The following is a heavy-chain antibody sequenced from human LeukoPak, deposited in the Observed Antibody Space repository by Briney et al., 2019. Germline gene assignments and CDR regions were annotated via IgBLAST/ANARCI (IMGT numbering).Heavy chain of an antibody. CDR3: ASMRPVGASAGFDY. V-gene: IGHV3-64*01. D-gene: IGHD1-26*01. J-gene: IGHJ4*02. CDR1: RFTFSSYA. CDR2: ISSNGGST. Sequence: GGSLRLSCAASRFTFSSYAMHWVRQAPGKGLEYVSAISSNGGSTYYANSVKGRFTISRDNANNTLYLQMNSLRAEDTAVFYCASMRPVGASAGFDYWGQGTLVTVFS.